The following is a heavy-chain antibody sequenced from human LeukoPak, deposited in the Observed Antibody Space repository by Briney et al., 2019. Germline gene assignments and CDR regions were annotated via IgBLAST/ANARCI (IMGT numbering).Heavy chain of an antibody. CDR3: ARERYDSSGYYKAIDY. Sequence: SETLSLTCTVSGGSISSYYWSWLRQPAGKGLEWIGRIYTSGSTNYNPSLKSRVTMSVDTSKNQFSLKLSSVTAADTAVYYCARERYDSSGYYKAIDYWGQGTLVTVSS. V-gene: IGHV4-4*07. D-gene: IGHD3-22*01. J-gene: IGHJ4*02. CDR1: GGSISSYY. CDR2: IYTSGST.